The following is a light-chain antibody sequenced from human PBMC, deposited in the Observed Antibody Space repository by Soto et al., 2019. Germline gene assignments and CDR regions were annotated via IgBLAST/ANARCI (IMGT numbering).Light chain of an antibody. CDR3: QQYNKWPPRT. V-gene: IGKV3-15*01. CDR1: QSVSSN. J-gene: IGKJ1*01. Sequence: EIVMTQSRAPLSVSPGERATLSSRASQSVSSNLAWYQRKPGQAPRLLXYGASNRATGIPARFSGSGSGTEFTLTISSLHPEYFAAYYCQQYNKWPPRTFGQGTNVYIK. CDR2: GAS.